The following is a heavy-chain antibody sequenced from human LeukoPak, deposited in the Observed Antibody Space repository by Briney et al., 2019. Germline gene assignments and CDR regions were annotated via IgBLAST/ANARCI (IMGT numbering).Heavy chain of an antibody. V-gene: IGHV3-48*04. CDR2: ISSSSTTI. CDR1: GFTFSSYN. J-gene: IGHJ4*02. CDR3: ARGSGWYAD. D-gene: IGHD6-19*01. Sequence: GGSLRLSCAASGFTFSSYNMIWVRQAPGRGLEWVSYISSSSTTIYYADSVKGRFTISRDNAKNSLYLQMNSLRAEDTAVYYCARGSGWYADWGQETLVTVSS.